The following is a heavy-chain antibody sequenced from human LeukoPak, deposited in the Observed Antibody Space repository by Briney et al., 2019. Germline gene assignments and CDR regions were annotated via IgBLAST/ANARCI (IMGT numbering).Heavy chain of an antibody. CDR3: VRGNGNVGGRLDP. D-gene: IGHD1-1*01. V-gene: IGHV3-30*03. CDR1: GFTFSNYG. CDR2: ISYDGSNK. J-gene: IGHJ5*02. Sequence: GGSLRLSCAASGFTFSNYGMHWVRQAPGKGLEWVGVISYDGSNKYYADSVKGRFTISRDDSKNTLYLQMTSLRVDDTAIYYCVRGNGNVGGRLDPWGQGAWVTVSS.